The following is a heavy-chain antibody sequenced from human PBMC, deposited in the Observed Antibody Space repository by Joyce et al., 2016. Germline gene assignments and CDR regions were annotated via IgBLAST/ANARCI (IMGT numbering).Heavy chain of an antibody. CDR2: IFYSGRT. V-gene: IGHV4-39*01. D-gene: IGHD1-1*01. CDR3: ARHVSSLERGVTFDY. CDR1: GGSISRSSDY. J-gene: IGHJ4*02. Sequence: QLQLQESGPGLVKPSETLSLTCTVSGGSISRSSDYWGWIRQPPGKGLEWIGSIFYSGRTCGKPSLNSGVTISVETSKNQFSLRLRAVTAADTAVYYCARHVSSLERGVTFDYWGQGTVVTVSS.